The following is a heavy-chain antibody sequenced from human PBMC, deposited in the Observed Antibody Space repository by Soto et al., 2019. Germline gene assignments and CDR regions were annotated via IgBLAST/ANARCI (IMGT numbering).Heavy chain of an antibody. D-gene: IGHD6-19*01. Sequence: GGSLRLSCAVSGFTFSDYGMHWVRQAPGKGLEWVAVIWYDGSNKYYADSVKGRFTISRDNSKNTLYLQMNSLRAEDTAVYYCARGSVAGTGADYWGQGTLVTVSS. V-gene: IGHV3-33*08. CDR2: IWYDGSNK. J-gene: IGHJ4*02. CDR3: ARGSVAGTGADY. CDR1: GFTFSDYG.